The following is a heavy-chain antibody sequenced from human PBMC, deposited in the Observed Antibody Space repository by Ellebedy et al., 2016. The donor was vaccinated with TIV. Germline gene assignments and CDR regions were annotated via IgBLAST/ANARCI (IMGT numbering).Heavy chain of an antibody. CDR1: GFTFSFYW. Sequence: GESLKISCAAFGFTFSFYWMSWVRQAPGKGLEWVANIKQDGSEKNYVDSVKGRFTISRDNAKNSLYLQMNSLRAEDTAMYYCATEYSSSSHWGYWGQGTLVTVSS. J-gene: IGHJ4*02. D-gene: IGHD6-6*01. V-gene: IGHV3-7*03. CDR3: ATEYSSSSHWGY. CDR2: IKQDGSEK.